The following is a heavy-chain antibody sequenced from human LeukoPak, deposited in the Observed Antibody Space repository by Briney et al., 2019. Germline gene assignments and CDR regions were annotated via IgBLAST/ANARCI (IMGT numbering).Heavy chain of an antibody. V-gene: IGHV3-23*01. CDR2: ISGSGGST. D-gene: IGHD5-18*01. J-gene: IGHJ4*02. CDR1: GFTFSSYA. CDR3: ATYRQVMLPFES. Sequence: GGSLRLSCAASGFTFSSYAMSWVRQAPGKGLEWVSGISGSGGSTDYADSLKGRFTISRDNSKNTLYLQMNSLRAEDTAVYYCATYRQVMLPFESWGQGTLVTVSS.